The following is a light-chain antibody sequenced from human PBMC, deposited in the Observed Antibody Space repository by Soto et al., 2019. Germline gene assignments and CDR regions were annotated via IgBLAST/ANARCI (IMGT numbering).Light chain of an antibody. Sequence: EIVMTQSPATLSVSPGERATLSCRASQSVSSNLAWYQQKPGQAPRLLIYGASTRATGIPARFSGSGSGTEFTLTISSLQSEDFAAYYCQQYNTWPHTFGQGTKLEIK. CDR3: QQYNTWPHT. CDR1: QSVSSN. V-gene: IGKV3-15*01. CDR2: GAS. J-gene: IGKJ2*01.